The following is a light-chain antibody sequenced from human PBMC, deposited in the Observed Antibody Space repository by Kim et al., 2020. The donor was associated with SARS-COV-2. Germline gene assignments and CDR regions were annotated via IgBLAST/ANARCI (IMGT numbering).Light chain of an antibody. Sequence: SPGERATLSCRASQSVSHYLAWYQQKPGQAPRLLIYDASNRATGIPARFSGSGSGTDFTLTISSLEAEDFAVYYCQQRTHWPPLTFGGGTKVDIK. CDR2: DAS. V-gene: IGKV3-11*01. CDR1: QSVSHY. J-gene: IGKJ4*01. CDR3: QQRTHWPPLT.